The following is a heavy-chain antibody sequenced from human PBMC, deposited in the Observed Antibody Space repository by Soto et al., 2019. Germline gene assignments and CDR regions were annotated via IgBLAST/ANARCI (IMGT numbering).Heavy chain of an antibody. J-gene: IGHJ6*02. CDR2: IWNDGSNS. CDR3: ARRQIPPPTRGAANARGGMDV. V-gene: IGHV3-33*01. Sequence: QVQLVESGGGVVQPGRSLRLSCAASGFTFNNYGMHWVRQAPGKGLERLAVIWNDGSNSSYANSVKGRFTISRDNSKNTLYLQMSSLRAEDTAVYYCARRQIPPPTRGAANARGGMDVWGQGTTVTVFS. CDR1: GFTFNNYG. D-gene: IGHD6-13*01.